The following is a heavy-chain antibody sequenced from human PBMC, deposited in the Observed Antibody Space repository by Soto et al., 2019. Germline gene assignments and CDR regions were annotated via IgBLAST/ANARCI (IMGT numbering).Heavy chain of an antibody. CDR1: GFTFSSYS. J-gene: IGHJ4*02. Sequence: GSLRLSCAAFGFTFSSYSMNWVRQAPGKGLEWVSSISSSSSYIYYADSVKGRFTISRDNAKSSLYLQMNSLRAEDTAVYYCASLYSSSSSLDYWGQGTLVTVSS. CDR3: ASLYSSSSSLDY. D-gene: IGHD6-6*01. CDR2: ISSSSSYI. V-gene: IGHV3-21*01.